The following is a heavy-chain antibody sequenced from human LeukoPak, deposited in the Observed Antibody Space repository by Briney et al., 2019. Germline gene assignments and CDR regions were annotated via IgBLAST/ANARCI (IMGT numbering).Heavy chain of an antibody. CDR1: GFTFSSYG. Sequence: PGGSLRLSCAASGFTFSSYGMHWVRQASGKGLEWVAVISYDGSNKYYADSVKGRVTISRDNSKDGLYVQLNSLRAEDTAVYYCARGGEMATIWGLFDIWGQGTMVTVSS. CDR3: ARGGEMATIWGLFDI. V-gene: IGHV3-30*03. D-gene: IGHD5-24*01. CDR2: ISYDGSNK. J-gene: IGHJ3*02.